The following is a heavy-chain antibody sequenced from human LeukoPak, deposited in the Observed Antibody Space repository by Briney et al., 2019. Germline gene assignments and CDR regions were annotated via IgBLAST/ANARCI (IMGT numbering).Heavy chain of an antibody. Sequence: PGGSLRLSCAASGFTFSDYYMSWIRQAPGKGLEWASYISSSGSTIYYADSVKGRFTISRDNAKNSLYLQMNSLRAEDTAVYYCARATYYYGSGTYWGYYFDYWGQGTLVTVSS. CDR1: GFTFSDYY. CDR2: ISSSGSTI. J-gene: IGHJ4*02. V-gene: IGHV3-11*01. CDR3: ARATYYYGSGTYWGYYFDY. D-gene: IGHD3-10*01.